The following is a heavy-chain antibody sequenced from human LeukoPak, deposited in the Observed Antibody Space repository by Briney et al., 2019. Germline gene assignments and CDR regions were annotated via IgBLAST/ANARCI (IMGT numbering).Heavy chain of an antibody. J-gene: IGHJ3*02. Sequence: SETLSLTCTVSGGYISDYYWGWIRQPPGKGLEWIGYVSYTGNTNSNPSLKSRVTFSVDTSTNLFSLKLDSVTAADTAVYYCARDNWKDAGDAFDMWGQGTVVTVSS. CDR3: ARDNWKDAGDAFDM. CDR2: VSYTGNT. V-gene: IGHV4-59*01. D-gene: IGHD1-1*01. CDR1: GGYISDYY.